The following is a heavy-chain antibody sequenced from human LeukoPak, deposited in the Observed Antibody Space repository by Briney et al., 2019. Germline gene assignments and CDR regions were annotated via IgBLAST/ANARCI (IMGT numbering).Heavy chain of an antibody. J-gene: IGHJ5*02. Sequence: GESLKISCKGSGCSFTSYWIGWVRQMPGKGLEWMGIIYPGDSDTRYSPSFQGQVTISADKSISTAYLQWSSLKASDTAMYYCARQYMDTAMAFDPWGQGTLVTVSS. CDR3: ARQYMDTAMAFDP. CDR2: IYPGDSDT. D-gene: IGHD5-18*01. CDR1: GCSFTSYW. V-gene: IGHV5-51*01.